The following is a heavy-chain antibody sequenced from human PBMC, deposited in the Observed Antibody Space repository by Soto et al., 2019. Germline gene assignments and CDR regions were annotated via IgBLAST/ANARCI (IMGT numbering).Heavy chain of an antibody. CDR1: GGSLSKMRYY. V-gene: IGHV4-39*01. CDR2: ISYTGSA. CDR3: ARQTEDYYDTRGYYVN. Sequence: SQTLSLTCSVSGGSLSKMRYYWAWIRQSPGKGLDWIGSISYTGSAFYNPSLNSRVTISLDTSNNHFSLKLRSLTAADTAFCYCARQTEDYYDTRGYYVNWGQGTLVT. J-gene: IGHJ1*01. D-gene: IGHD3-22*01.